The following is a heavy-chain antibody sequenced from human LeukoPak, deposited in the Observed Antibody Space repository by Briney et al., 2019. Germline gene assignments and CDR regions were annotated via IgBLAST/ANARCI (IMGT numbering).Heavy chain of an antibody. Sequence: PSETLSLTCTVSGGSISSSTYYWGWIRQPPGKGLEWIGSIYYSGSTYYSPSLKSRVTISVDTSKNHFSLKLSSVTAADTAVYYCARQDYDSSGYYSLNYFDYWGQGTLVTVSS. J-gene: IGHJ4*02. CDR2: IYYSGST. V-gene: IGHV4-39*01. CDR3: ARQDYDSSGYYSLNYFDY. CDR1: GGSISSSTYY. D-gene: IGHD3-22*01.